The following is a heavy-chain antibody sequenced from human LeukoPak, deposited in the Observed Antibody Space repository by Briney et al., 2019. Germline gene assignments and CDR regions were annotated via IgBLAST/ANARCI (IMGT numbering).Heavy chain of an antibody. CDR1: GGSISGYY. V-gene: IGHV4-59*01. Sequence: PSETLSLTCSVSGGSISGYYWSWSRQAPGKGVEWIGNLFYKRGAWYKSSLKSRVTTSVDTSKNELSLTLTSVTAADTAVYYCASGNNPWAYSSGWIDAFDIWGQGTMVTVSS. J-gene: IGHJ3*02. CDR3: ASGNNPWAYSSGWIDAFDI. D-gene: IGHD6-19*01. CDR2: LFYKRGA.